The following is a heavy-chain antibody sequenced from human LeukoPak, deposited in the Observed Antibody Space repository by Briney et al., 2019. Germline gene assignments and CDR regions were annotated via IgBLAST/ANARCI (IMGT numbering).Heavy chain of an antibody. CDR2: INHSGST. CDR1: GGSFSGYY. V-gene: IGHV4-34*01. J-gene: IGHJ4*02. Sequence: SETLSLTCAVYGGSFSGYYWSWIRQPPGKRLEWIGEINHSGSTNYNPSLKSRVTISVDTSKNQFSLQLNSVTPEDTAVYYCARGDVGSGWYREPSGLDYWGQGTLVTVSS. CDR3: ARGDVGSGWYREPSGLDY. D-gene: IGHD6-19*01.